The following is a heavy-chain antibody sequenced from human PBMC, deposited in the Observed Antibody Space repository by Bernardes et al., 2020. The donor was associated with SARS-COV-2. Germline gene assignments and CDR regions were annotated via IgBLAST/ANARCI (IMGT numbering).Heavy chain of an antibody. CDR2: ISGSGGST. J-gene: IGHJ2*01. CDR1: GFTFSSYA. Sequence: GGSLRLSCAASGFTFSSYAMSWVRQAPGKGLEWVSAISGSGGSTYYADSVKGRFTISRDNSKNTLYLQMNSLRAEDTAVYYCAKGPYDFWSGYYRDWYFDLWGRGTLVTVSS. V-gene: IGHV3-23*01. D-gene: IGHD3-3*01. CDR3: AKGPYDFWSGYYRDWYFDL.